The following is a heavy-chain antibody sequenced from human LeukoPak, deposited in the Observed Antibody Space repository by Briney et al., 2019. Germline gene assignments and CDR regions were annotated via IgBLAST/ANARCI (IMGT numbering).Heavy chain of an antibody. CDR1: GFTFSSYE. D-gene: IGHD5-12*01. CDR2: ISGSGRTI. CDR3: ASPQTSGYAFGY. Sequence: PGGSLRLSCAASGFTFSSYEMIWVRQAPGKGLECVSYISGSGRTIYYADSVKGRFTISRDNAKNSPYLQMYSLRAGDTAAYYCASPQTSGYAFGYWGQGTLVTVSS. V-gene: IGHV3-48*03. J-gene: IGHJ4*02.